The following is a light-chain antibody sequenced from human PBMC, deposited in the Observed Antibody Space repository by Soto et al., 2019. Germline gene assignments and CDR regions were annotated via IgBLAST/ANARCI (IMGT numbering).Light chain of an antibody. V-gene: IGLV3-1*01. CDR2: QES. CDR3: QAWDSSPAT. CDR1: KLGDKY. J-gene: IGLJ2*01. Sequence: SYELTQPPSVSVSPGQTASITCYGDKLGDKYACWYQQKPGQCPVLVIYQESKRPSGIPERFSGSNSGNTATLTISGTQAMDEADYYCQAWDSSPATFGGGTTVTVL.